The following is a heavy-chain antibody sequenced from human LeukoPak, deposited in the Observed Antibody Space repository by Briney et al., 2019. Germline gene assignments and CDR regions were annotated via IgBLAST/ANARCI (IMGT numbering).Heavy chain of an antibody. CDR2: IRSDGGST. D-gene: IGHD6-13*01. CDR3: ATLASGYSSPFDY. CDR1: GFTFSSYD. V-gene: IGHV3-23*01. Sequence: GGSLRLSCAASGFTFSSYDMSWVRQAPGKGLEWVSLIRSDGGSTLYADSVKGRFTISRDNSKNTLYAEMTSLRAEDTAVYYCATLASGYSSPFDYWGQGTLVTVSS. J-gene: IGHJ4*02.